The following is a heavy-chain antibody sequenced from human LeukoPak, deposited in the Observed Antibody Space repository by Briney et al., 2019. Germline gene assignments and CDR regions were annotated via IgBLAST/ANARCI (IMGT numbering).Heavy chain of an antibody. V-gene: IGHV1-18*01. J-gene: IGHJ4*02. Sequence: ASVKVSCKASGYTFTSYGISWVRQAPGQGLEWMGWISANNGNTNYAQKFQGRVTMTTDTSTSTAYMELRSLRSDDTAVYYCARDEADSRIVVAGCDYWGQGTLVTVSS. CDR3: ARDEADSRIVVAGCDY. CDR2: ISANNGNT. D-gene: IGHD6-19*01. CDR1: GYTFTSYG.